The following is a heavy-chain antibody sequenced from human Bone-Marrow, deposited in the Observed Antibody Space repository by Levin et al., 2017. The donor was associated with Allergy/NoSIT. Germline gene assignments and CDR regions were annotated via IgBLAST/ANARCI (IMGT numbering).Heavy chain of an antibody. Sequence: GSLRLSCTVSGGSISSSSYYWGWIRQPPGTGLEWIGSIYYGGSTYYNPSLKSRVTISVDTSKNQFSLRLSSVTAADTAVYYCARHARDHYYSYHYMDVWGKGTTVTVSS. CDR3: ARHARDHYYSYHYMDV. V-gene: IGHV4-39*01. CDR2: IYYGGST. CDR1: GGSISSSSYY. J-gene: IGHJ6*03.